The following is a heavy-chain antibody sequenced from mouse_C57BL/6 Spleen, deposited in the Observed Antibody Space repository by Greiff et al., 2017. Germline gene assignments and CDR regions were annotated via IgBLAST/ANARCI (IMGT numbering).Heavy chain of an antibody. CDR3: ARSGVYAMDY. V-gene: IGHV1-50*01. J-gene: IGHJ4*01. Sequence: QVHVKQPGAELVKPGASVKLSCKASGYTFTSYWMQWVKQRPGQGLEWIGEIDPSDSYTNYNQKFKGKATLTVDTSSSTAYMQLSSLTSEDSAVYYCARSGVYAMDYWGQGTSVTVSS. D-gene: IGHD3-1*01. CDR2: IDPSDSYT. CDR1: GYTFTSYW.